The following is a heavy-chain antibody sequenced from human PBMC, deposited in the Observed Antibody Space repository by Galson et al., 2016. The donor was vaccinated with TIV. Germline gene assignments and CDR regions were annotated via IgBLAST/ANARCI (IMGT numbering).Heavy chain of an antibody. V-gene: IGHV1-2*02. D-gene: IGHD3-10*01. CDR2: INPKTGAT. J-gene: IGHJ3*01. CDR3: ARSDSYYKYALDV. Sequence: SVKVSCKASGYSFTGYFMHWVRQAPGQGLEWMGWINPKTGATTYAQEFQGRITMTRETSASTAYMDLNRLQSDDTAVYYCARSDSYYKYALDVWGQGTTVTVSS. CDR1: GYSFTGYF.